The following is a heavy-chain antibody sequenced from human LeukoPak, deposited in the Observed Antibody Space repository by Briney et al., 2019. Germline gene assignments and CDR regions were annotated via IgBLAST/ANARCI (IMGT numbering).Heavy chain of an antibody. V-gene: IGHV3-74*01. Sequence: GGSLRLSCAASGFTFSRYWMHWVRQAPGKGLVWVSRIKSDGSSTSYADSVKGRFTISRDNSRSTLYLQMNSLRPEDTAIYYCAREGYYGSGSPPSLYFDYWGQGTLVTVSS. CDR1: GFTFSRYW. D-gene: IGHD3-10*01. CDR2: IKSDGSST. J-gene: IGHJ4*02. CDR3: AREGYYGSGSPPSLYFDY.